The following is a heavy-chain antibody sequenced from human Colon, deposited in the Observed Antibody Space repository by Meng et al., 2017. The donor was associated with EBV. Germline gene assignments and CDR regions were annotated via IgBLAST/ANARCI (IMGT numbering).Heavy chain of an antibody. CDR1: GGSISISSYY. CDR3: ARRRYYYGSGSYHSYYFDY. Sequence: QLQLQESGPGLVKPSETLSLTCTVSGGSISISSYYWGWIRQPPGKGLEWIGSIYYNGSTYYNPSLKSRVTISVDTSKNQFSLKLNSVTAADTAVYYCARRRYYYGSGSYHSYYFDYWGQGALVTAPQ. D-gene: IGHD3-10*01. J-gene: IGHJ4*02. V-gene: IGHV4-39*01. CDR2: IYYNGST.